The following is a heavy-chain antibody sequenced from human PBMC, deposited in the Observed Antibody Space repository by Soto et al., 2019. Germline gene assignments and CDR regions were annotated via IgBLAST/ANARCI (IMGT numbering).Heavy chain of an antibody. D-gene: IGHD3-22*01. CDR2: IKQDGSEK. J-gene: IGHJ4*02. Sequence: GGSLRLSCAASGFTFSSYWMSWVRQAPGKGLEWVANIKQDGSEKYYVDSVKGRFTISRDNAKNSLYPQMNSLRAEDTAVYYCASWPWDYYDSSGYYYFDYWGQGTLVTVSS. V-gene: IGHV3-7*01. CDR3: ASWPWDYYDSSGYYYFDY. CDR1: GFTFSSYW.